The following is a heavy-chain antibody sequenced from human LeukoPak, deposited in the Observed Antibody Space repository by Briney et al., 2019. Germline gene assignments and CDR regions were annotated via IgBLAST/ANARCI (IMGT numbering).Heavy chain of an antibody. J-gene: IGHJ4*02. V-gene: IGHV3-48*01. Sequence: GGSLRLSCAASGFTFSSYSMNWVRQAPGKGLEWVSYISSSSSTIYYADSVKGRFTISRDNTKNSLYLQMNSLRAEDTAVYYCARGPSCSSTSCKSGDFDYWGQGTLVTVSS. CDR1: GFTFSSYS. CDR3: ARGPSCSSTSCKSGDFDY. D-gene: IGHD2-2*01. CDR2: ISSSSSTI.